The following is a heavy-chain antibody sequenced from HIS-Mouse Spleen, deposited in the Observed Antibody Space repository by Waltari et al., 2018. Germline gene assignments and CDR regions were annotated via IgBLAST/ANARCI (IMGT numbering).Heavy chain of an antibody. CDR3: ARSPYYDFWSGYSDNWFDP. Sequence: QVQLQESGPGLVKPSQTLSLTCTVSGGSISSGGYYWSWIRQHPGKGLEGIGYIYYSWGTYNTPSLKGRVTMSVDTSKNQFSLKLSSVTAADTAVYYCARSPYYDFWSGYSDNWFDPWGQGTLVTVSS. CDR1: GGSISSGGYY. CDR2: IYYSWGT. D-gene: IGHD3-3*01. V-gene: IGHV4-31*03. J-gene: IGHJ5*02.